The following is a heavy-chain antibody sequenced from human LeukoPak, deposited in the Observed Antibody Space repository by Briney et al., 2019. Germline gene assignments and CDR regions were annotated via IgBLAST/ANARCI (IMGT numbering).Heavy chain of an antibody. CDR1: GGTFSSYA. CDR3: ARRRLGYCSGGSCYPADY. J-gene: IGHJ4*02. Sequence: GASVKVSCKASGGTFSSYAISWVRQAPGQGLEWMGGIIPIFGTANYAQKFQGRVTMTRDTSISTAYMELSRLRSDDTAVYYCARRRLGYCSGGSCYPADYWGQGTLVTVSS. D-gene: IGHD2-15*01. V-gene: IGHV1-69*05. CDR2: IIPIFGTA.